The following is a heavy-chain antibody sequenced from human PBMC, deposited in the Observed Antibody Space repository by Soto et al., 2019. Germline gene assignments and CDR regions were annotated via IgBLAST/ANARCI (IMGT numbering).Heavy chain of an antibody. J-gene: IGHJ6*02. CDR1: GGSISSGGYY. V-gene: IGHV4-31*03. D-gene: IGHD3-10*01. Sequence: SETLSLTCTVSGGSISSGGYYWSWIRQHPGKGLEWIGYIYYSGSTYYNPSLKSRVTISVDTSKNQFSLKLSSVTAADTAVYYCARDSKYYGSGTSPPYYYGMDVWGQGTTVTVSS. CDR2: IYYSGST. CDR3: ARDSKYYGSGTSPPYYYGMDV.